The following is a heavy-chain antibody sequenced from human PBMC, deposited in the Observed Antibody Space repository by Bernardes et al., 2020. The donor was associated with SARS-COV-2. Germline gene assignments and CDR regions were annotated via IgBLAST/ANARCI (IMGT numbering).Heavy chain of an antibody. D-gene: IGHD3-22*01. CDR3: VARRGDAGNYRNDF. CDR2: LNPYSGGT. Sequence: ASEKVSCHSSGYTFTEQFLHWVRQAPGQGLEWMGWLNPYSGGTEYAQKFQGRVTMTRDTSVSTAYMELTSLTSDDTAIYYCVARRGDAGNYRNDFWGQGTLITVSS. V-gene: IGHV1-2*02. J-gene: IGHJ4*02. CDR1: GYTFTEQF.